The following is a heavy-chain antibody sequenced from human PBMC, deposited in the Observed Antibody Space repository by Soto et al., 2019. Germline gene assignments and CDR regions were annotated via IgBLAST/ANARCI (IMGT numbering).Heavy chain of an antibody. CDR3: AREYFNLSGGGEYQLLDAFDI. CDR2: ISAYNGNT. D-gene: IGHD2-2*01. CDR1: GYTFTSYG. J-gene: IGHJ3*02. Sequence: ASVKVSCKASGYTFTSYGISWVRQAPGQGLEWMGWISAYNGNTNYAQKLQGRGTMTTDTSTSTTYMELRSLRSDDTAVYYCAREYFNLSGGGEYQLLDAFDIWGQGTMVTVSS. V-gene: IGHV1-18*01.